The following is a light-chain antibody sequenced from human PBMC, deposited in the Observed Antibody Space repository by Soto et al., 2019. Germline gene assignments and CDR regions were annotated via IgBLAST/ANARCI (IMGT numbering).Light chain of an antibody. V-gene: IGKV3-20*01. CDR3: QQYGSSAWT. CDR2: GAS. CDR1: QSVSNNY. J-gene: IGKJ1*01. Sequence: EIVLTQSPGTLSLSPGERATLSCRASQSVSNNYVTWYQQKPGQAPRLLIYGASSRATDIPDRFTGSGSGTDFTLSISRLEPEDFEVYYCQQYGSSAWTVGQGTKVEIK.